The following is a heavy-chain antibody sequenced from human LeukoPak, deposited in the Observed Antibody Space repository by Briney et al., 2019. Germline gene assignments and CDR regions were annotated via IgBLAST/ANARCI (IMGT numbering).Heavy chain of an antibody. CDR1: GFTFSSYG. J-gene: IGHJ4*02. D-gene: IGHD3-16*02. V-gene: IGHV3-30*02. CDR2: IRYDGSNK. Sequence: GGSLRLSCAASGFTFSSYGMHWVRQAPGKGLEWVAFIRYDGSNKYYADSVKGRFTISRDNSKNTLYLQMNSLRAEDTAVYYCAHLMRYYVWGSYRRGQTPFDYWGQGTLVTVSS. CDR3: AHLMRYYVWGSYRRGQTPFDY.